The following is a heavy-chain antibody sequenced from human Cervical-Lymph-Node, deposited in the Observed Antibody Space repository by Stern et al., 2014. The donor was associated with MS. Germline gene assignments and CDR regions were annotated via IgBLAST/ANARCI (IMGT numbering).Heavy chain of an antibody. CDR3: ASAYSSSHYYFDY. Sequence: VQLVESGGGVVQPGRSLRLSCAASGFSFSRYAMHWVRQAPGKGLEWVAFIWYDGSNPYYADSVTGRFTISRDNFKNTLYLQMNSLRAEDTAVYCCASAYSSSHYYFDYWGQGTLVTVSS. J-gene: IGHJ4*02. D-gene: IGHD6-13*01. V-gene: IGHV3-33*01. CDR2: IWYDGSNP. CDR1: GFSFSRYA.